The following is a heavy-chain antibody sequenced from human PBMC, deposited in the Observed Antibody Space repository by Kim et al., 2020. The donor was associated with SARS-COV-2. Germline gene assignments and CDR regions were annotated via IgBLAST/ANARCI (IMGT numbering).Heavy chain of an antibody. Sequence: SVKVSCKASGFTFTSSAVQWVRQARGQRLEWIGWIVVGSGNTNYAQKFQERVTITRDMSTSTAYMELSSLRSEDTAVYYCAAGGHIVGATTRLDYYYGMDVWGQGTTVTVSS. V-gene: IGHV1-58*01. CDR2: IVVGSGNT. J-gene: IGHJ6*02. CDR3: AAGGHIVGATTRLDYYYGMDV. CDR1: GFTFTSSA. D-gene: IGHD1-26*01.